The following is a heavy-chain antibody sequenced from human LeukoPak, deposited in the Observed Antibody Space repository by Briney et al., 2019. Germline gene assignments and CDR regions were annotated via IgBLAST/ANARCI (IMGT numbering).Heavy chain of an antibody. CDR3: ARPNDYGDITI. CDR2: ISGSGGST. Sequence: GGSLRLSCAASGFTFSSYAMSWVRQAPGKGLEWVSAISGSGGSTYYADSVKGRFTISRDNSKNTLYLQMNSLRAEDTAVYYCARPNDYGDITICGQGTMVTVSS. J-gene: IGHJ3*02. CDR1: GFTFSSYA. D-gene: IGHD4-17*01. V-gene: IGHV3-23*01.